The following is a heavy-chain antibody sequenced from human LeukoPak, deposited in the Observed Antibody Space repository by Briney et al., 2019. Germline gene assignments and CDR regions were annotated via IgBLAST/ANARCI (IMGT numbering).Heavy chain of an antibody. V-gene: IGHV3-30*02. CDR1: GFTFSSYW. CDR2: IHYDGTIT. J-gene: IGHJ4*02. Sequence: PGGSLRLSCVASGFTFSSYWMSWVRQAPGKGLEWVAFIHYDGTITYYADSVKGRFTISRDSSKNTLFLQMNSLGAEDTAVYYCVKDGHCTHTSCYYFDYWGQGTLVTVSS. D-gene: IGHD2-2*01. CDR3: VKDGHCTHTSCYYFDY.